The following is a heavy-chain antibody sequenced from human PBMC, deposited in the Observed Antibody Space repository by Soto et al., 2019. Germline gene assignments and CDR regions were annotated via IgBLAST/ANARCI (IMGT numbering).Heavy chain of an antibody. J-gene: IGHJ4*02. V-gene: IGHV1-69*08. CDR1: GGTFSNDI. D-gene: IGHD1-26*01. Sequence: QVQLVQSGAEVKKPGSSVKVSCKTSGGTFSNDIITWVRQAPGHGLEWMGRIIPLSETTNYAQNFQGRVKLAADKSTGTGYMELNRLRSEVTALSSCVRESSHGSTFSGFAGIDSWCQGTLVTVSS. CDR3: VRESSHGSTFSGFAGIDS. CDR2: IIPLSETT.